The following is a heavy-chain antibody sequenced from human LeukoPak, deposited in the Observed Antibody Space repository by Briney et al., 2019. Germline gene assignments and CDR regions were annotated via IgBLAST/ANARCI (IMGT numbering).Heavy chain of an antibody. Sequence: GGSLRLSCVGSGFTFGRHSMNWVRQAPGKGLEWISYISSSSSHIYYSHTVRGRFTISRDNAKNSVYLQMNSLRAEDTAVYFCARDRAGYNWVDYWGQGTLVSVSS. J-gene: IGHJ4*02. CDR2: ISSSSSHI. V-gene: IGHV3-48*01. CDR3: ARDRAGYNWVDY. D-gene: IGHD5-24*01. CDR1: GFTFGRHS.